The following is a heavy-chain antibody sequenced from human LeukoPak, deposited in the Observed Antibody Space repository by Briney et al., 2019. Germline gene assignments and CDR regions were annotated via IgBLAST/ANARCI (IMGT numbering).Heavy chain of an antibody. D-gene: IGHD3-9*01. Sequence: PGGSLRLSCAASGFTFSSYAMSWVRQAPGKGLEWVSSISSSSSYIYYADSVEGRFTISRDNAKNSLYLQMNSLRAEDTAVYYCARDNDLLRYFDWPLDYWGQGTLVTVSS. CDR1: GFTFSSYA. CDR2: ISSSSSYI. CDR3: ARDNDLLRYFDWPLDY. V-gene: IGHV3-21*01. J-gene: IGHJ4*02.